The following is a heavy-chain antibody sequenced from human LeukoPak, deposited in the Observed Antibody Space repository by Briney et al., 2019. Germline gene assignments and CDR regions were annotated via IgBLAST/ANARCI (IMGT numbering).Heavy chain of an antibody. D-gene: IGHD3-3*01. CDR2: IYYSGST. Sequence: SETLSLTCTVSGGSISSSSYYWGWIRQPPGKGLEWIGSIYYSGSTYYNPSLKSRVTISVDTSKNQFSLKLSSVTAADTAVYYCARVRQGVPYYDFWSGYPADYYFDYWGQGTLVTVSS. CDR3: ARVRQGVPYYDFWSGYPADYYFDY. CDR1: GGSISSSSYY. J-gene: IGHJ4*02. V-gene: IGHV4-39*07.